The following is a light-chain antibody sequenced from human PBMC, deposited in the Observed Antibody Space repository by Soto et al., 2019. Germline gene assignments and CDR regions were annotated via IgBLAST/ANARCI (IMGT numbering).Light chain of an antibody. J-gene: IGKJ3*01. V-gene: IGKV3-11*01. CDR2: DAS. Sequence: PGERATLSCRASQSVSSYLAWYQQKPGQAPRLLIYDASNRATGIPARFSGSGSGTDFTLTISSLEPEDFAVYYCQQRSNWPPLTFGPGTKVDIK. CDR1: QSVSSY. CDR3: QQRSNWPPLT.